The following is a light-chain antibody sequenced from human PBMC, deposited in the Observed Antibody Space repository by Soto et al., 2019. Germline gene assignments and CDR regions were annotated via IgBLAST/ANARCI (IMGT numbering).Light chain of an antibody. CDR2: TGS. CDR1: QDSSSY. Sequence: DIQLTQSPSFLSASVGARVTITCRASQDSSSYLAWYQQKPGKAPKLLLYTGSALQSGVPSRFSGSGSGTELTLTISSLQPEDLATYYCQQLNSYPFTFGGGTKVEIK. J-gene: IGKJ4*01. CDR3: QQLNSYPFT. V-gene: IGKV1-9*01.